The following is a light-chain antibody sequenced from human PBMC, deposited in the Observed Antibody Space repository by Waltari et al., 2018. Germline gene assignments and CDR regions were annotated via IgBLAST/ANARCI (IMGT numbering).Light chain of an antibody. CDR3: QQSYSTPRT. Sequence: GDRVTITCRASQSISSYLNWYQQKPGKAPKLLIYAASSLQSGVPSRFSGSGSGTDFTLTISSLQPVDFATYYCQQSYSTPRTFGQGTKVEIK. CDR1: QSISSY. CDR2: AAS. V-gene: IGKV1-39*01. J-gene: IGKJ1*01.